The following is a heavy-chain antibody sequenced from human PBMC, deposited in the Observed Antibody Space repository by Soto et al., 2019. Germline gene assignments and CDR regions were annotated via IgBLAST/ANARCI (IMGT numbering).Heavy chain of an antibody. CDR2: INHSGST. D-gene: IGHD1-20*01. CDR3: ARVRAAVTGTPYNWFDP. J-gene: IGHJ5*02. V-gene: IGHV4-34*01. CDR1: GGSFSGYY. Sequence: SETLSLTCAVYGGSFSGYYWSWIRQPPGKGLEWIGEINHSGSTNYNPSLKSRVTISVDTSKNQFSLKLSSVTAADTAVYYRARVRAAVTGTPYNWFDPWGQGTLVTVSS.